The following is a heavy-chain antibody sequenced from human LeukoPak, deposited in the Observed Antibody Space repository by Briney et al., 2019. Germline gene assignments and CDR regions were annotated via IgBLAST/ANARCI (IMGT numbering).Heavy chain of an antibody. D-gene: IGHD3-3*01. CDR1: GYTFTGYY. J-gene: IGHJ3*02. CDR3: ATIIHPDAFDI. V-gene: IGHV1-2*02. CDR2: INPNGGGI. Sequence: ASVKVSCKASGYTFTGYYMHWVRQAPGQGLEWMGWINPNGGGINYAQKFQGRVTMTRDTPISTAYMELSRLRSDYTAAYYCATIIHPDAFDIWGQGTMVTVSS.